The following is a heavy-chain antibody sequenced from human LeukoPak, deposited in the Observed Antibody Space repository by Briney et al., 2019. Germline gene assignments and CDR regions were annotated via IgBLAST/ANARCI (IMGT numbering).Heavy chain of an antibody. D-gene: IGHD3-22*01. CDR1: GGSISSSSYY. CDR3: ARVYYDSSGYYYGNDY. V-gene: IGHV4-39*07. Sequence: KASETLSLTCTVSGGSISSSSYYWGWIRQPPGKGLEWIGSIYYSGSTYYNPSLKSRVTISVDTSKNQFSLKLSSVTAADTAVYYCARVYYDSSGYYYGNDYWGQGTLVTVSS. J-gene: IGHJ4*02. CDR2: IYYSGST.